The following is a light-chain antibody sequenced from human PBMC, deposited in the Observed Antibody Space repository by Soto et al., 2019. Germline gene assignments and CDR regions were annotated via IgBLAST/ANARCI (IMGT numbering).Light chain of an antibody. CDR1: SSDVGRYNY. J-gene: IGLJ3*02. CDR2: DVS. Sequence: QSVLTQPASVSGSPGQSITISCTGTSSDVGRYNYVSWYQQHPGKAPKLMIYDVSIRPSGVSDRFSGSKSGNTASLTISGLQAEDEGDDYCSSYTRSSTVVFGGGTKLTVL. V-gene: IGLV2-14*03. CDR3: SSYTRSSTVV.